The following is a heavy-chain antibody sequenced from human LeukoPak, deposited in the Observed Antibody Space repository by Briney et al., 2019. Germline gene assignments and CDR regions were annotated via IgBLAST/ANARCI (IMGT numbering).Heavy chain of an antibody. CDR2: ISYDGSNK. CDR1: GFTFSSYS. J-gene: IGHJ4*02. V-gene: IGHV3-30*03. Sequence: GGSLRLSCAASGFTFSSYSMNWVRQAPGKGLEWVAVISYDGSNKYYADSVKGRFTISRDNSKNTLYLQMNSLRAEDTAVYYCAREGRGSWDYFDYWGQGTLVTVSS. CDR3: AREGRGSWDYFDY. D-gene: IGHD1-26*01.